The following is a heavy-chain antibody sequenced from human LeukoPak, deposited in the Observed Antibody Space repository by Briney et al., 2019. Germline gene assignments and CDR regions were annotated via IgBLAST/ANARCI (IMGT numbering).Heavy chain of an antibody. CDR1: GFTFSSYE. V-gene: IGHV3-48*03. CDR2: ISSSGSTI. J-gene: IGHJ6*04. Sequence: GGSLRLSCAASGFTFSSYEMNWVRQAPGKGLEWVSYISSSGSTIYYADSVKGRFTISRDNAKNPVYLQMNSLRAEDTAVYYCAELGITMIGGVWGKGTTVTISS. CDR3: AELGITMIGGV. D-gene: IGHD3-10*02.